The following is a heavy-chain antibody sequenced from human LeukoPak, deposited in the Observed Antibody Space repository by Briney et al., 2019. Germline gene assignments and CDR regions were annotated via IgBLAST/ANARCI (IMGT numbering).Heavy chain of an antibody. V-gene: IGHV3-21*01. D-gene: IGHD3-9*01. Sequence: PGGSLRLSCAASGFTFSTYAVNWVRQVPGKGLEWVSSIDYDSSHIYYAASVRGRFTISRDNARNSVYLQMNSLRVEDTAVYYCARDPLRYLRVGHYDYWGQGTLVAVSS. CDR2: IDYDSSHI. J-gene: IGHJ4*02. CDR1: GFTFSTYA. CDR3: ARDPLRYLRVGHYDY.